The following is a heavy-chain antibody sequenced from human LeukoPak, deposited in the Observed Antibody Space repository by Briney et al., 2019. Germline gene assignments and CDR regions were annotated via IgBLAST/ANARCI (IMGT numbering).Heavy chain of an antibody. Sequence: SVKVSRKASGGTFSSYAISWVRQAPGQGLEWMGGIIPIFGTANYAQKFQGRVTITADESTSTAYMELSSLRSEDTAVYYCARAGGSGSYGDYWGQGTLVTVSS. CDR1: GGTFSSYA. CDR2: IIPIFGTA. CDR3: ARAGGSGSYGDY. J-gene: IGHJ4*02. V-gene: IGHV1-69*13. D-gene: IGHD3-10*01.